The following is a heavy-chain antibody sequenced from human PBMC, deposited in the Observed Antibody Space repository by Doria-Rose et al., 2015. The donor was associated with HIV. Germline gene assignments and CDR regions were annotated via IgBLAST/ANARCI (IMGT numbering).Heavy chain of an antibody. Sequence: EVQLVESGGGLVQPGGSLRLSCAASGFTFSSYAMSWVRQAPGKGLEWVSVISGSGGCTAHADSVRGRFTISRDNSKNTLYLQMNSLRAEDTAEYYCAKAASRSYYHYYYMDGWGRGTTVIVSS. CDR2: ISGSGGCT. J-gene: IGHJ6*03. V-gene: IGHV3-23*04. CDR1: GFTFSSYA. D-gene: IGHD6-6*01. CDR3: AKAASRSYYHYYYMDG.